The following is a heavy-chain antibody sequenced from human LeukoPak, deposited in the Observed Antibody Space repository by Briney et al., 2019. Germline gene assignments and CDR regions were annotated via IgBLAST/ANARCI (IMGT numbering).Heavy chain of an antibody. J-gene: IGHJ3*02. CDR2: ISYDGSNK. D-gene: IGHD6-19*01. CDR3: ARYTSGWLDAFDI. CDR1: GFTFTSYA. Sequence: PGGSLRPSCAAPGFTFTSYAMHWVRQAPGKGLEWVAGISYDGSNKYYADSVRGRFTISRDNSKNTPYLQMSSLRAEDTAVYYCARYTSGWLDAFDIWGQGTMVTVSS. V-gene: IGHV3-30-3*01.